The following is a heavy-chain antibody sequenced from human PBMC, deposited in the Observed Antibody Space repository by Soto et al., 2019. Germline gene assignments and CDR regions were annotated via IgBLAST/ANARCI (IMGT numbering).Heavy chain of an antibody. CDR1: GYTFTSYG. Sequence: QVQLVQSGVEVKKPGASVKVSCKAAGYTFTSYGITWVRQAPGQGLEWMAWISTYNGHTNYAQKLQGRVTMTTATSTSTAYMELRSLRSDDTAVYYCARYYYASKTSDNRGQGTLVTVSS. V-gene: IGHV1-18*01. D-gene: IGHD3-22*01. J-gene: IGHJ4*02. CDR2: ISTYNGHT. CDR3: ARYYYASKTSDN.